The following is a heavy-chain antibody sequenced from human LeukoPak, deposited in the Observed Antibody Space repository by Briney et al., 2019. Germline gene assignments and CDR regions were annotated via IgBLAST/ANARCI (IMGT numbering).Heavy chain of an antibody. Sequence: PSETLSLTCTVSGGSISSSSYYWGWIRQPPGEGLEWIGSLYYSGSTYYNPSLKSRVTISVDTSKNQFSLKLSSVTAADTAVYYCAVLIAAAGTGWGQGTLVTVSS. V-gene: IGHV4-39*07. J-gene: IGHJ4*02. CDR2: LYYSGST. CDR3: AVLIAAAGTG. CDR1: GGSISSSSYY. D-gene: IGHD6-13*01.